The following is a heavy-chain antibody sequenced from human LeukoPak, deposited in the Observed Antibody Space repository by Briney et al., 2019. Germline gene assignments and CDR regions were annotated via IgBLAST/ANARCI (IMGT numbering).Heavy chain of an antibody. J-gene: IGHJ4*02. CDR2: IKQDGSEK. Sequence: GGSLRLSCAASGFTFSSYWMSWVRQAPGKGLEWVANIKQDGSEKYYVDSVKGRFTISRDNAKNSLYLQMNSLRAEDTAVYYCARQPGLYCSSTSCYTPFDYWGQGTLVTVSS. CDR3: ARQPGLYCSSTSCYTPFDY. CDR1: GFTFSSYW. V-gene: IGHV3-7*03. D-gene: IGHD2-2*02.